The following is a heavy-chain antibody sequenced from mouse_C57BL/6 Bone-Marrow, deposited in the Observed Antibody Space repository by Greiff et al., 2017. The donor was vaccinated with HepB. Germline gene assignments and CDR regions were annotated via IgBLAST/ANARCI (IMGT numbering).Heavy chain of an antibody. D-gene: IGHD1-1*01. V-gene: IGHV8-8*01. CDR3: ARLITTVVASYWYFDV. CDR1: GFSLSTFGMG. Sequence: VKLVESGPGILQPSQTLSLTCSFSGFSLSTFGMGVGWIRQPSGKGLEWLAHIWWDDDKYYNPALKSRLTISKDTSKNQVFLKIANVDTADTATYYCARLITTVVASYWYFDVWGTGTTVTVSS. CDR2: IWWDDDK. J-gene: IGHJ1*03.